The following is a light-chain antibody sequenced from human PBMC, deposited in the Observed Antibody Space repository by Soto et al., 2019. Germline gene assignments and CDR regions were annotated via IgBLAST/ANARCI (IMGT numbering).Light chain of an antibody. CDR1: QSVSSSY. Sequence: EIVLMQSPGTLSLSPGERATLSCRASQSVSSSYLAWYQQKPGQPPRLLIYGAYSRATGIQDRFSGSGSGTDFTLTIRRLEPEDFAVFYCKHYDSLPITFGQGTRLENK. CDR2: GAY. V-gene: IGKV3-20*01. J-gene: IGKJ5*01. CDR3: KHYDSLPIT.